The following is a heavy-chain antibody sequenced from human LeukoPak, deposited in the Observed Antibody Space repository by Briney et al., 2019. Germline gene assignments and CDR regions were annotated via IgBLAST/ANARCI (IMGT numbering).Heavy chain of an antibody. J-gene: IGHJ3*02. CDR1: GGSFSGYY. Sequence: SETLSLTCAVYGGSFSGYYWRWIRQPPGKGLEWVAEINHSGSTNYNPSLKSRVTISVDTSKNQFSLKLSSVTAADTAVYYCASGAYCDFWTDAFDIWGQGTMVTVSS. CDR3: ASGAYCDFWTDAFDI. D-gene: IGHD3-3*01. CDR2: INHSGST. V-gene: IGHV4-34*01.